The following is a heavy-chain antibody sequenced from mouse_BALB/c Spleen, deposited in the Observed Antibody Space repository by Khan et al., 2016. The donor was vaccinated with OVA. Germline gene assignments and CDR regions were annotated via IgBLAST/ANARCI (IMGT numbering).Heavy chain of an antibody. CDR3: ARQPYYHYNIMDY. CDR2: IWNDGST. CDR1: GFSLTNYG. D-gene: IGHD2-10*01. V-gene: IGHV2-6-1*01. Sequence: VQLQESGPGLAAPSQSLSITCTTSGFSLTNYGVHWVRQPPGKGLEWLAVIWNDGSTTYNSALQSRLTITKDNSQSQVFLKMNSHQTDDTAIYFCARQPYYHYNIMDYWGQGTSVTVSS. J-gene: IGHJ4*01.